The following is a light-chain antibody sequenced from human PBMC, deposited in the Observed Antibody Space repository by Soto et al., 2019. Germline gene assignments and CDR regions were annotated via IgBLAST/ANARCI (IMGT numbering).Light chain of an antibody. Sequence: EIVMTQSPATLSVSPGDGATLSCRASQSVDSNLAWYQQKPGQTPRLLIYEASRRATGIPARFSGSGSGTDFTLVISSLEPEDFAIYYCQQRYNWPWTFGQGTKVEI. CDR2: EAS. CDR3: QQRYNWPWT. CDR1: QSVDSN. J-gene: IGKJ1*01. V-gene: IGKV3D-15*01.